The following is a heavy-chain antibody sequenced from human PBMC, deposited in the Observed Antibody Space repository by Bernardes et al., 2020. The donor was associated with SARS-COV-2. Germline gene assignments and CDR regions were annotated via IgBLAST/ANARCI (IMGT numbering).Heavy chain of an antibody. V-gene: IGHV1-2*07. J-gene: IGHJ3*02. CDR2: INPHSGGT. CDR1: GYTLSDYY. D-gene: IGHD1-26*01. Sequence: VTVSCKSSGYTLSDYYMHWVRQAPGQGLEWMGWINPHSGGTNYAHKFQGRVTVTRDTSISTAYMELSRLTSDDTAVYYCARDLDRLYSGSRTDAFDIWGQGTMVTVSS. CDR3: ARDLDRLYSGSRTDAFDI.